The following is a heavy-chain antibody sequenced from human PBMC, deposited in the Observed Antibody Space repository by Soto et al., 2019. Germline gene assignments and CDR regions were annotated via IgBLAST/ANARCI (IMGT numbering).Heavy chain of an antibody. CDR2: ISAYNGNT. D-gene: IGHD4-4*01. Sequence: QVQLVQSGAEVKKPGASVKVYCKASGYTFASYAISWMRQAPGQGLEWMGWISAYNGNTNYAQKLQGRVTMTTDTSTSTAYMERRRLRSDYTAVDYCARAPPPTAYWGQGTLVNVSS. CDR1: GYTFASYA. CDR3: ARAPPPTAY. V-gene: IGHV1-18*01. J-gene: IGHJ4*02.